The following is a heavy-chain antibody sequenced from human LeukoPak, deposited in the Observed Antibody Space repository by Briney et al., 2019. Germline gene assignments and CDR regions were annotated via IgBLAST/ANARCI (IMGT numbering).Heavy chain of an antibody. V-gene: IGHV3-20*04. CDR3: AKDRRSVVADAFDI. CDR2: INWNGGST. J-gene: IGHJ3*02. CDR1: GFTFDDYG. D-gene: IGHD2-2*01. Sequence: GGSLRLSCAASGFTFDDYGMSWVRQAPGKGLEWVSGINWNGGSTGYAGSVKGRFTISRDNSKNTLYLQMNSLRAEDTAVYYCAKDRRSVVADAFDIWGQGTMVTVSS.